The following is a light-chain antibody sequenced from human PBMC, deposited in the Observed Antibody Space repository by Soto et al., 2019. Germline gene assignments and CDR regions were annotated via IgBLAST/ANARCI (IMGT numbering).Light chain of an antibody. CDR1: QRLLHSNGYNY. V-gene: IGKV2-28*01. CDR3: MQTLNTWT. CDR2: LGS. Sequence: DMVITQPPLSLPVTPGEPASISCRSSQRLLHSNGYNYLDWYLQKPGQSPQLLIYLGSNRSSGVPDRFSGSGSGTDFTLKVSRVEAEDVGVYYCMQTLNTWTFGQGTMGDIK. J-gene: IGKJ1*01.